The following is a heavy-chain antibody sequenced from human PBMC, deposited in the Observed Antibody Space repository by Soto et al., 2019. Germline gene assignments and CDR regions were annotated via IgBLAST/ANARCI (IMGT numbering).Heavy chain of an antibody. CDR1: GGSFTSNNW. CDR2: IYRTGST. D-gene: IGHD1-7*01. Sequence: SETLSLTCAVSGGSFTSNNWWTWVRQPPGQGLEWIGEIYRTGSTNYNPSLRSRVTISLDKSENQFSLKVTSLTAADTAVYYCASRDPGTSVDYWGQGTLVTVSS. CDR3: ASRDPGTSVDY. V-gene: IGHV4-4*02. J-gene: IGHJ4*02.